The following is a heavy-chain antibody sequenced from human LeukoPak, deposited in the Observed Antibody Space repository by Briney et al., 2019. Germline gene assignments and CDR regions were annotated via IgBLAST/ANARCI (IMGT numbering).Heavy chain of an antibody. D-gene: IGHD1-7*01. CDR3: ARVVEWNYDLYPDY. CDR2: INHSGST. CDR1: GGSFSGYY. J-gene: IGHJ4*02. Sequence: SETLSLTCAVYGGSFSGYYWSWIRQPPGKGLEWIGEINHSGSTNYNPSLKSRVTISVDTSKNQFTLKLSSVTAADTAVYYCARVVEWNYDLYPDYWGQGTLVTVSS. V-gene: IGHV4-34*01.